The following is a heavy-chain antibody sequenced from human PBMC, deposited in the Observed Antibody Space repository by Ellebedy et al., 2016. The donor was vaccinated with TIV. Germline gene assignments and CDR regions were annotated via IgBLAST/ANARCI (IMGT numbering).Heavy chain of an antibody. CDR1: GGSISSYY. Sequence: SETLSLTCTVSGGSISSYYWSWIRQHPGKGLEWIGYIYYSGSTNYNPSLKSRVTISVDTSKNQFSLKLSSVTAADTAVYYCARLMVRGVIITRAFDIWGQGTMVTVSS. D-gene: IGHD3-10*01. V-gene: IGHV4-59*01. CDR2: IYYSGST. J-gene: IGHJ3*02. CDR3: ARLMVRGVIITRAFDI.